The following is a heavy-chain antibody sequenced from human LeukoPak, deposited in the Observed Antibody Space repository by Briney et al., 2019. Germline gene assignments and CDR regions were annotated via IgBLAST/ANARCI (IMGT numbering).Heavy chain of an antibody. D-gene: IGHD1-26*01. CDR2: ISYDGSNK. Sequence: GGSLRLSCAASGFTFSNYAMHWVRQAPGKGLEWVAVISYDGSNKYYADSVKGRFTISRDNSKSTMYLQMNSLRAEDTAVYYCARDLSGSYDLGFDYWGQGTLVTVSS. V-gene: IGHV3-30-3*01. CDR1: GFTFSNYA. J-gene: IGHJ4*02. CDR3: ARDLSGSYDLGFDY.